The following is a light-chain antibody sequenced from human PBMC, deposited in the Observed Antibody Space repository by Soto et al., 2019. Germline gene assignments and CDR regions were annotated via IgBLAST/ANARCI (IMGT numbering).Light chain of an antibody. CDR1: NSDVGGYDY. J-gene: IGLJ1*01. CDR3: SSFEGSYTHA. CDR2: DVT. V-gene: IGLV2-11*01. Sequence: QSVLTQPRSVSGSPGQAVTFSCTGTNSDVGGYDYVSWYQQLPGEAPKLIIYDVTKRPSGVPNRFSGSKSGNTASLTISGLQAEDEDDYFCSSFEGSYTHAFGSGTKVTVL.